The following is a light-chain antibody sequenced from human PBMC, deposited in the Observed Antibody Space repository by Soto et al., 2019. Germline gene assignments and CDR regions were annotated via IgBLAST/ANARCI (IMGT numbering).Light chain of an antibody. Sequence: QYVLTQPPSACGTPGQTVTISCSGSGSNIETNYVYWYQKLPTTAPRLLIYTNDQRPSGVPDRFSAFKSGTSASLVISGLRPEDEADYYCSATDDSLTGPVFGGGTKLTVL. J-gene: IGLJ2*01. V-gene: IGLV1-47*01. CDR3: SATDDSLTGPV. CDR1: GSNIETNY. CDR2: TND.